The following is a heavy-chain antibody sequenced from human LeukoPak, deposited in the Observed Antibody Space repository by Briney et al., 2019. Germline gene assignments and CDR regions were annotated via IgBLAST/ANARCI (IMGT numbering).Heavy chain of an antibody. V-gene: IGHV3-30*03. J-gene: IGHJ4*02. CDR2: ISYDGSNK. D-gene: IGHD2-2*01. CDR1: GFTFSSYG. CDR3: ARVRCSSNSCFPDY. Sequence: PGRSLRLSCAASGFTFSSYGMHWVRQAPGKGLEWVAVISYDGSNKYYADSVKGRFTISRDNAKNSLFLQMNSLRAEDTAVYYCARVRCSSNSCFPDYWGQGTLVTVSS.